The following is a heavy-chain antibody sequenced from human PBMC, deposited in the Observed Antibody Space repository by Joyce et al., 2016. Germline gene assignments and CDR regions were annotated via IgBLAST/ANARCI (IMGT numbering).Heavy chain of an antibody. CDR1: GLTLSNYG. Sequence: GLTLSNYGVHWVRQAPGKGREWVAVISYDGIYKYYADSVKSRFTIARDNSKNTVCLEMNSLRAEDTAVYYCAKILTATYSSGWFLDYWGQGTLVTVSS. V-gene: IGHV3-30*18. D-gene: IGHD6-25*01. J-gene: IGHJ4*02. CDR3: AKILTATYSSGWFLDY. CDR2: ISYDGIYK.